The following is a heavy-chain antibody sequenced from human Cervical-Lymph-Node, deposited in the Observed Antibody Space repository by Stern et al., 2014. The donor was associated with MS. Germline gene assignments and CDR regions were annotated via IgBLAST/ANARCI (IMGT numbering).Heavy chain of an antibody. CDR1: GFTVSSNY. V-gene: IGHV3-53*01. D-gene: IGHD3-9*01. CDR3: ARDSTGSNYFDY. J-gene: IGHJ4*02. Sequence: EEQLEESGGGLIQPGGSLRLSCAASGFTVSSNYMSWVRQAPGKGLEWVSFIYSGGSTYYADSVKGRFTISRDNSKNTLYLQMNSLRAEDTAVYYCARDSTGSNYFDYWGQGTLVTVSS. CDR2: IYSGGST.